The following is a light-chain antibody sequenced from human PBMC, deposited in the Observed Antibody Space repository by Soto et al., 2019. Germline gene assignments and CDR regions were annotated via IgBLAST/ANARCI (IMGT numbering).Light chain of an antibody. CDR3: KKYGSSPWT. CDR1: QSVRSSY. J-gene: IGKJ1*01. V-gene: IGKV3-20*01. CDR2: GAS. Sequence: EIVLPQSPGTLSLSPGERATLSGRASQSVRSSYLAWSQQKPGQAHRLLIYGASSRATGIPDRFSGSGSGTDFALTISRLEPEEFAVYYCKKYGSSPWTVGQGNKVDIK.